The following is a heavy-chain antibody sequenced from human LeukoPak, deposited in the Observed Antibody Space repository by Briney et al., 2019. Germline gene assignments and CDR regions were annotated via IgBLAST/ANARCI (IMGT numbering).Heavy chain of an antibody. CDR3: TREQDREAAATVVGDY. CDR1: GFTFSSYW. Sequence: GGSLRLSCAASGFTFSSYWMSWVRQAPGKGLEWVANIKQDGSEKNYVGSVKGRFTIARDNAKNSLYLQMNSLRAEDTAVYYCTREQDREAAATVVGDYWGQGTLVTVSS. CDR2: IKQDGSEK. J-gene: IGHJ4*02. V-gene: IGHV3-7*01. D-gene: IGHD4-23*01.